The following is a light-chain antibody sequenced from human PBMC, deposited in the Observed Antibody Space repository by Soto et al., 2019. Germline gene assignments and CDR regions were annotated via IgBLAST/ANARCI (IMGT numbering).Light chain of an antibody. CDR2: DAS. J-gene: IGKJ5*01. CDR3: LQYKSYPGT. CDR1: QSIGSW. Sequence: DIVTIQLASASLTSPGDGATINCRASQSIGSWLAWYQQKPGRAPKLLIYDASRLQSGVPSRFSGTVSGTEFTLSICSLYHDDDAIYYSLQYKSYPGTFAQGTRLEIK. V-gene: IGKV1-5*01.